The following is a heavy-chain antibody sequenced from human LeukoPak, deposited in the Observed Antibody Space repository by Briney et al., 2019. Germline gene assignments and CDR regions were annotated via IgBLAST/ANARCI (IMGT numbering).Heavy chain of an antibody. J-gene: IGHJ4*02. Sequence: ASVKVSCKASGYTFTGYYMHWVRQAPGQGLEWMGWINPNSGGTNYAQKFQGRVTMTRDASISTAYMELSSLRSEDTAVYYCARVSIDDYWGQGTLVTVSS. CDR2: INPNSGGT. V-gene: IGHV1-2*02. CDR3: ARVSIDDY. D-gene: IGHD2-21*01. CDR1: GYTFTGYY.